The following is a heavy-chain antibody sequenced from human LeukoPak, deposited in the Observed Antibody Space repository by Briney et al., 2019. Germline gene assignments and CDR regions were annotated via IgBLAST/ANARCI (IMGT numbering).Heavy chain of an antibody. Sequence: GGSLRLSCAASGFTFSSYWTTWVRQAPGKGLEWVANIKQDGSEKYCVDSVKGRFTISRDNAKNSLYLQMNSLRAEDTAIYYCARDLGGSQTSWGQGTLVTVSS. CDR1: GFTFSSYW. J-gene: IGHJ4*02. CDR3: ARDLGGSQTS. D-gene: IGHD1-26*01. V-gene: IGHV3-7*01. CDR2: IKQDGSEK.